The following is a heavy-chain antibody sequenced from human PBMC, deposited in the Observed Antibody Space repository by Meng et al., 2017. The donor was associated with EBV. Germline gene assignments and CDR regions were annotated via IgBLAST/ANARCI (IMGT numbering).Heavy chain of an antibody. Sequence: QGVHAGAEVKTPGASVNVSCKASGYTFTSYGISGRRQAPGQGLEWMGWISAYNGNTNYAQKLQGRVTMTTDTSTSTAYMALRSPRSDNTAVYYCACRGDRTDYWGQGTLVTVSS. CDR3: ACRGDRTDY. V-gene: IGHV1-18*01. CDR2: ISAYNGNT. J-gene: IGHJ4*02. D-gene: IGHD2-21*02. CDR1: GYTFTSYG.